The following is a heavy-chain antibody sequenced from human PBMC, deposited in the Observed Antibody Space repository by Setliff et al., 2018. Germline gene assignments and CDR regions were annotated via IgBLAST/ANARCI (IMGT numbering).Heavy chain of an antibody. D-gene: IGHD2-2*01. V-gene: IGHV3-15*01. CDR2: IKSIDEGGTT. Sequence: LSLSCAVSGFTFRNAWMSWVRQAPGKGLEWVGRIKSIDEGGTTDYPAPVKDRFTIPRDDSKNTVYLQMNSLKADDTAVYYCALAYCRSTTCHPLYYWGQGTLVTVSS. CDR1: GFTFRNAW. CDR3: ALAYCRSTTCHPLYY. J-gene: IGHJ4*02.